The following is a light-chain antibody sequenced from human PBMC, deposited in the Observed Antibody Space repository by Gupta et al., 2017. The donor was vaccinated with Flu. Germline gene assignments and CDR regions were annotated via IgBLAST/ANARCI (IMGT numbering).Light chain of an antibody. CDR2: DAS. CDR1: QSVGSY. V-gene: IGKV3-11*01. CDR3: QHRSNWPRT. J-gene: IGKJ1*01. Sequence: GERATRSCRASQSVGSYLGWYQHKPGQAPRLLIYDASNRAAGIPARFSGSGSGTDFTLTISSLEPEDFAVYYCQHRSNWPRTFGQGTKVEIK.